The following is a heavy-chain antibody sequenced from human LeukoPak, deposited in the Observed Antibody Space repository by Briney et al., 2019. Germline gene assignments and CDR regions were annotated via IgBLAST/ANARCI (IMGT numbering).Heavy chain of an antibody. CDR3: ARENRMLSTSLTNWFDP. CDR2: IIPILGIA. Sequence: GASVKVSCKASGGTFSSYAISWVRQAPGQGLEWMGRIIPILGIANYAQKFQGRVTITADKSTSTAYMELSSLRSEDTAVYYCARENRMLSTSLTNWFDPWGQGTLVTVSS. J-gene: IGHJ5*02. D-gene: IGHD2-2*01. CDR1: GGTFSSYA. V-gene: IGHV1-69*04.